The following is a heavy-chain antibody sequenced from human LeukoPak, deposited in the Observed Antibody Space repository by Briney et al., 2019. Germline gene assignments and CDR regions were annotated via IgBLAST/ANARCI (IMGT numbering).Heavy chain of an antibody. J-gene: IGHJ3*01. CDR3: ARRIDSLIAFDL. CDR2: ITSSSSYI. V-gene: IGHV3-21*01. CDR1: GFAFSTSN. D-gene: IGHD2-21*01. Sequence: GGSLRLSCAASGFAFSTSNMPWVRQAPGQGLEWVSSITSSSSYIYYADSVKGRFTISRGNAKNSLFLQMNSLRAEDTAVYYCARRIDSLIAFDLWGQGTVVTVSS.